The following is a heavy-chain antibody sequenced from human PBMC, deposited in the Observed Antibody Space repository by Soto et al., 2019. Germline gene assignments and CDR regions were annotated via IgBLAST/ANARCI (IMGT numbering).Heavy chain of an antibody. Sequence: SETLSLTCAVYGGSFSGYYWSWIRQPPGKGLEWIGEINHSGSTNYNPSLKSRVTISVDTSKNQFSLKLSSVTAADTAVYYCASTVTSGSYLGGIGYWGQGTLVTVSS. CDR3: ASTVTSGSYLGGIGY. CDR1: GGSFSGYY. D-gene: IGHD1-26*01. CDR2: INHSGST. J-gene: IGHJ4*02. V-gene: IGHV4-34*01.